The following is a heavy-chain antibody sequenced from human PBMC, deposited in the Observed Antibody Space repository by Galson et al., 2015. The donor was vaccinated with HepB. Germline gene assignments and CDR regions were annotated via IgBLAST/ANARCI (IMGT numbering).Heavy chain of an antibody. CDR3: AKDLVPTTAMGFGYYYYGMHV. D-gene: IGHD5-18*01. J-gene: IGHJ6*02. V-gene: IGHV3-23*01. CDR1: GFTFSSYV. CDR2: ITNTGGRT. Sequence: SLRLSCAASGFTFSSYVMTWVRQAPGKGLEWVSTITNTGGRTYSADSVNGRFTISRDNSKNTLFLQMNNLRAEDTAVYYCAKDLVPTTAMGFGYYYYGMHVWGQGTTVTVSS.